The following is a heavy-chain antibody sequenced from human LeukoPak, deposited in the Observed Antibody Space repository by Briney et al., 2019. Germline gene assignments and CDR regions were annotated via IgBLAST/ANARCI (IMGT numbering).Heavy chain of an antibody. CDR1: GYTFTGYY. Sequence: GASVKVSCKASGYTFTGYYMHWVRQAPGQGLEWMGWINSNSGGTKYAQKFQGRVTMTRDTSISTAYMELSRLRSDDTAVYYCARGQALYYDFWSGFDYWGQGTLVTVSS. D-gene: IGHD3-3*01. V-gene: IGHV1-2*02. CDR3: ARGQALYYDFWSGFDY. CDR2: INSNSGGT. J-gene: IGHJ4*02.